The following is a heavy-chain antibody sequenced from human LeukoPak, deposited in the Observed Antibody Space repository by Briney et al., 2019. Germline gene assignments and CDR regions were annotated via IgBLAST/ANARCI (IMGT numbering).Heavy chain of an antibody. J-gene: IGHJ4*02. CDR1: GFTFDDYA. D-gene: IGHD2-2*01. Sequence: GGSLRLSCAASGFTFDDYAMHWVRQAPGKGLEWVSGISWNSGSIGYADSVRGRFTISRDNAKNSLYLQMNSLRAEDTALYYCAKEAEVPAAIFDYWGQGTLVTVSS. V-gene: IGHV3-9*01. CDR3: AKEAEVPAAIFDY. CDR2: ISWNSGSI.